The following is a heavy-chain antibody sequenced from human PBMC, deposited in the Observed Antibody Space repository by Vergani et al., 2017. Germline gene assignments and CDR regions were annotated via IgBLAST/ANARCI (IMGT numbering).Heavy chain of an antibody. J-gene: IGHJ6*02. Sequence: QVQLVQSGAEVKKPGASVKVSCKASGYTFTGYYMHWVRQAPGQGLEWMGWINPNSGGTNYAQKFQGRVTMTRDTSISTAYMELSSLRSEDTAVYYCATDPWGYCSGGSCYAPYYGMDVWGQGTTVTVSS. CDR2: INPNSGGT. V-gene: IGHV1-2*02. D-gene: IGHD2-15*01. CDR1: GYTFTGYY. CDR3: ATDPWGYCSGGSCYAPYYGMDV.